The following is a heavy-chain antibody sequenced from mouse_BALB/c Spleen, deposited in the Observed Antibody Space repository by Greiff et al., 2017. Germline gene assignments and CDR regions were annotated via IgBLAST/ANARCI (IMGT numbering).Heavy chain of an antibody. V-gene: IGHV5-6*01. J-gene: IGHJ4*01. D-gene: IGHD2-4*01. CDR1: GFTFSSYG. Sequence: EVQVVESGGDLVKPGGSLKLSCAASGFTFSSYGMSWVRQTPDKRLEWVATISSGGSYTYYPDSVKGRFTISRDNAKNTLYLQMSSLKSEDTAMYYCARHDYDDYYAMDYWGQGTSVTVSS. CDR3: ARHDYDDYYAMDY. CDR2: ISSGGSYT.